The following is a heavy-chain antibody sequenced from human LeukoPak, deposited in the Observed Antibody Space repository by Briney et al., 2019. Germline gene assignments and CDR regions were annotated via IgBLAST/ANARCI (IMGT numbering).Heavy chain of an antibody. CDR2: ISYSGST. CDR3: ASGGSSSWYRWFDP. J-gene: IGHJ5*02. CDR1: GGSISSSSYY. Sequence: SETLSLTCTVSGGSISSSSYYWGWIRQPPGKGLEWIGDISYSGSTYYNPSLKSRVSISVDTSKNQFSPKLSSVTATDTAVYYCASGGSSSWYRWFDPWGQRTLVTVSS. D-gene: IGHD6-13*01. V-gene: IGHV4-39*01.